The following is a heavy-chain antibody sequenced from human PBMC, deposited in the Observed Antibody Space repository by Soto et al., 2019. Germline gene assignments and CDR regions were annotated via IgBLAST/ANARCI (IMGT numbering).Heavy chain of an antibody. CDR1: GYTFTSYG. J-gene: IGHJ3*02. V-gene: IGHV1-18*01. CDR3: ARIPLWFGEPQGACDI. D-gene: IGHD3-10*01. Sequence: QVQLVQSGAEVKKPGASVKVSCKASGYTFTSYGISWVRQAPGQGLEWMGWISAYNGNTNYGQKLQGRVTMTTATSTSTAYMELRSLRSDDTAVYYCARIPLWFGEPQGACDIWGQGTMVTVSS. CDR2: ISAYNGNT.